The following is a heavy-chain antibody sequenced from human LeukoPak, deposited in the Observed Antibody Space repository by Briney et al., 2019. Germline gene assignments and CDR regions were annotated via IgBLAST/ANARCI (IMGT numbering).Heavy chain of an antibody. D-gene: IGHD3-10*01. J-gene: IGHJ3*02. CDR2: IIPIFGTA. CDR1: GGTFSSYA. V-gene: IGHV1-69*13. Sequence: ASVKVSCKASGGTFSSYAISWVRQAPGQGLEWMGGIIPIFGTANYAQKFQGRVTITADESTSTAYMELSSLRSEDTAVYYCARSQDYYGSGSYYKGGPDAFDIWGQGTMVTVSS. CDR3: ARSQDYYGSGSYYKGGPDAFDI.